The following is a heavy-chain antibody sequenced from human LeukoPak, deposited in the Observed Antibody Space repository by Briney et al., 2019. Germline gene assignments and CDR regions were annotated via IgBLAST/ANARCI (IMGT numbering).Heavy chain of an antibody. D-gene: IGHD6-13*01. CDR1: GFTFSSYV. Sequence: QPGGSLRLSCAASGFTFSSYVMSWVRQAPGKGLEWVSAISGSGGSTYYADSVKGRFTISRDNSKNTLYLQMNSLRAEDTAVYYCAKDKSYSSSWYTYWGQGTLVTVSS. J-gene: IGHJ4*02. CDR3: AKDKSYSSSWYTY. V-gene: IGHV3-23*01. CDR2: ISGSGGST.